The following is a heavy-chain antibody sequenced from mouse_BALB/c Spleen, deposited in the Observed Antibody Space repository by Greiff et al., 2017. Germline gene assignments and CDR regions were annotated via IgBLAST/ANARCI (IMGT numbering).Heavy chain of an antibody. CDR1: GFTFSSYA. Sequence: EVQLVESGGGLVKPGGSLKLSCAASGFTFSSYAMSWVRQTPEKRLEWVATISSGGSYTYYPDSVKGRFTISRDNAKNTLYLQMSSLRSEDTAMYYCARIYYDYDEGYWGQGTTLTVSS. D-gene: IGHD2-4*01. J-gene: IGHJ2*01. CDR3: ARIYYDYDEGY. V-gene: IGHV5-9-3*01. CDR2: ISSGGSYT.